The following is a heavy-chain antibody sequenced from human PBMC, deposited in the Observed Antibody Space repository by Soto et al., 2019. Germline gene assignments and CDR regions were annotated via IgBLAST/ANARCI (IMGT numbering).Heavy chain of an antibody. CDR1: GYTFTSYA. D-gene: IGHD6-19*01. CDR3: ARDLEVSVAVAGTAYYDSMDV. Sequence: QVQLVQSGAEVKKPGASVKVSCKASGYTFTSYAMHWVRQAPGQRLEWMGWINAGNANTKYSQKVQGRVTITRDTTASTAYMELSSLRSEDTAVYYCARDLEVSVAVAGTAYYDSMDVWGQGTTVTVSS. J-gene: IGHJ6*02. CDR2: INAGNANT. V-gene: IGHV1-3*01.